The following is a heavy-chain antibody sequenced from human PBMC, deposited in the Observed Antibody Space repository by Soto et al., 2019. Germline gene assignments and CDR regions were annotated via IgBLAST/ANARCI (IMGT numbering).Heavy chain of an antibody. V-gene: IGHV1-69*13. J-gene: IGHJ6*02. CDR3: ATSISSSISGRFRYGMDV. CDR1: GGTFSSYA. D-gene: IGHD3-3*01. CDR2: IIPIFGTA. Sequence: RASVKVSCKASGGTFSSYAISWVRQAPGQGLEWMGGIIPIFGTANYAQKFQGRVTITADESTSTAYMELSSLRSEDTAVYYCATSISSSISGRFRYGMDVWGQGTTVTVSS.